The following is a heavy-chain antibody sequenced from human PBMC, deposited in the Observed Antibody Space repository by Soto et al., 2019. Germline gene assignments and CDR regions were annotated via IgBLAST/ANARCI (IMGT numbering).Heavy chain of an antibody. J-gene: IGHJ4*02. CDR1: GFTFSSFA. CDR3: AKVWGYCGGDSCYPDY. V-gene: IGHV3-23*01. CDR2: ISGSGGST. D-gene: IGHD2-15*01. Sequence: EVQLLESGGGLVQPGGSLRLSCAASGFTFSSFAMNWVRQAPGKGLEWVSVISGSGGSTYYAESVKGRFTISRDNSRNTLYLQMNSMRAEDTAVYYCAKVWGYCGGDSCYPDYWGQGTLVTVSS.